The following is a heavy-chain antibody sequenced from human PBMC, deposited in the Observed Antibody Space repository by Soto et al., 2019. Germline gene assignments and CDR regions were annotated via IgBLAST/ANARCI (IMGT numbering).Heavy chain of an antibody. J-gene: IGHJ4*02. D-gene: IGHD3-22*01. CDR2: INSDGSST. CDR1: GFTFSSYW. CDR3: ARPTMTKTLSGDY. V-gene: IGHV3-74*01. Sequence: EVQLVESGGGLVQPGGSLRLSCAASGFTFSSYWTHWVRQAPGKGLVWVSRINSDGSSTSYADSVKGRFTISRDNAKNTLYLQMNSRRAEDTAVYYCARPTMTKTLSGDYWGQGTLVTVSS.